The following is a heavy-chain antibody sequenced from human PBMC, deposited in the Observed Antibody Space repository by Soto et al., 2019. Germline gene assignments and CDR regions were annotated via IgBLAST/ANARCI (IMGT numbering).Heavy chain of an antibody. CDR3: ARAMSGSYYYFDY. CDR1: GGVINGYY. Sequence: SETLSLACTFSGGVINGYYWGWVRQPPGKGLEWIATIYYSGNTYYNPSLKSRVTISVDKSKNQFSLKLSSVTAADTAVYYCARAMSGSYYYFDYWGQGTLVTVSS. V-gene: IGHV4-39*07. CDR2: IYYSGNT. D-gene: IGHD1-26*01. J-gene: IGHJ4*02.